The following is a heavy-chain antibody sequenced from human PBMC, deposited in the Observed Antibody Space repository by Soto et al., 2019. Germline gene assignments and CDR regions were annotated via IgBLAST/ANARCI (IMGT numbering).Heavy chain of an antibody. CDR1: GFTFSNTW. CDR2: IKSKGYGGTT. CDR3: STDLGDIVLDYGVDV. Sequence: PGGSLRLSCAASGFTFSNTWMNWVRQAPGKGLEWVGRIKSKGYGGTTDYAAPVKGRFTISRDDSKNTLYLQMNSLKTEDTAVYYCSTDLGDIVLDYGVDVWGQGTTVTVSS. V-gene: IGHV3-15*07. J-gene: IGHJ6*02. D-gene: IGHD2-15*01.